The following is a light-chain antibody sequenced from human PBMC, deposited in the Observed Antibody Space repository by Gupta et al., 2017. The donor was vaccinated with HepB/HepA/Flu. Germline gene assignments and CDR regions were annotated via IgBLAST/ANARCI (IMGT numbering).Light chain of an antibody. CDR2: AAS. J-gene: IGKJ3*01. Sequence: DIQMTQSPSSLSASVGDRVTITCRASQSISSYLNWYQQKPGKAPKLLIYAASSLQSGVPSRFSGSGSGTDFTLTIRSLQPEDFATYYFQQSYSTPLAFGPGTKVDIK. V-gene: IGKV1-39*01. CDR3: QQSYSTPLA. CDR1: QSISSY.